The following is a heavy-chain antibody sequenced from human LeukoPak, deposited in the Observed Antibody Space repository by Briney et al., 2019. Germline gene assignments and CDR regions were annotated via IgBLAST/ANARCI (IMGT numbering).Heavy chain of an antibody. CDR1: GFTFSSYW. CDR3: ARMDYYDSSGYPPVDI. CDR2: ISSSGSTI. V-gene: IGHV3-48*04. D-gene: IGHD3-22*01. Sequence: GGSLRLSCAASGFTFSSYWMNWIRQAPGKGLEWVSYISSSGSTIYYADSVRGRFTISRDNAKNSLYLQMNSLRAEDTAVYYCARMDYYDSSGYPPVDIWGQGTMVTVSS. J-gene: IGHJ3*02.